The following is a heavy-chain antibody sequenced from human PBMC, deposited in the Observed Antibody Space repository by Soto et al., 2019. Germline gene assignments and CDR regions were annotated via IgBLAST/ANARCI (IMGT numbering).Heavy chain of an antibody. CDR1: GFSLSSSGVG. CDR2: IYWDDDK. Sequence: QITLRESGPTLVKPTQTLTLTCTFSGFSLSSSGVGVGWIRQPPRKALEWLAFIYWDDDKRYSPSLKSRLTITKDTSKNQVVLTMTNMDPVDPATYYCAPIPIVPAGTRGFAWFEPWGQGTLVTVSS. D-gene: IGHD6-13*01. J-gene: IGHJ5*02. CDR3: APIPIVPAGTRGFAWFEP. V-gene: IGHV2-5*02.